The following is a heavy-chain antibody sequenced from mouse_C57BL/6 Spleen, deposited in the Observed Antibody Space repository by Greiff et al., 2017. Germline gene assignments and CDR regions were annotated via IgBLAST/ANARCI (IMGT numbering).Heavy chain of an antibody. Sequence: EVHLVESGGGLVKPGGSLKLSCAASGFTFSDYGTHWVRQAPEKGLEWVAYISSGSSTIYYADTVKGRFTFSRDNAKNTLFLQMTSLRSEDTAMXYGGREDYGSSTAWFAYWGQGTLVTVSA. V-gene: IGHV5-17*01. J-gene: IGHJ3*01. CDR2: ISSGSSTI. CDR3: GREDYGSSTAWFAY. CDR1: GFTFSDYG. D-gene: IGHD1-1*01.